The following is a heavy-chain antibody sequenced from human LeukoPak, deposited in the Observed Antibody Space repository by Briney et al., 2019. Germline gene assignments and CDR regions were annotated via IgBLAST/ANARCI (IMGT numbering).Heavy chain of an antibody. CDR3: ATRGEDCSCTSCLGTTFDI. CDR2: IYSGGST. J-gene: IGHJ3*02. CDR1: GFTVSSNY. Sequence: GGSLRLSCAASGFTVSSNYMSWVRQAPGKGLEWVSIIYSGGSTYYADSVKGRFTISRDNSKNMLYLQMNSLRAEDTAVYYCATRGEDCSCTSCLGTTFDIWGQGTMVTVSS. V-gene: IGHV3-53*01. D-gene: IGHD2-2*01.